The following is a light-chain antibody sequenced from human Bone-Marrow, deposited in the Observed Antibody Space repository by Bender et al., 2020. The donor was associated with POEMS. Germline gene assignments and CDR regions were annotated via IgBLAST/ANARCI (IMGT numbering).Light chain of an antibody. V-gene: IGLV2-23*02. CDR1: SRDVGSYNL. Sequence: QSALTQPASVSGSPGQSITISCTGTSRDVGSYNLVSWYQQHPGKAPKLMIYEVSQRPSGVSNRFSGSKSGNTASLTISGLQAEGEADYYCCSYAGSWVFGGGTKLTVL. J-gene: IGLJ3*02. CDR3: CSYAGSWV. CDR2: EVS.